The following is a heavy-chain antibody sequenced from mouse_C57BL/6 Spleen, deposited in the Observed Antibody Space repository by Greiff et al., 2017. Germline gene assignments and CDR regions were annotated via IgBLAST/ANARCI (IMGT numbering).Heavy chain of an antibody. CDR1: GYTFTSYW. CDR2: IHPNSGST. V-gene: IGHV1-64*01. D-gene: IGHD2-4*01. J-gene: IGHJ3*01. CDR3: ARGDYDLSFAY. Sequence: QVQLQQPGAELVKPGASVKLSCKASGYTFTSYWMHWVKQRPGQGLEWIGMIHPNSGSTNYNEKFKSKATLTVDKSSSTAYMQLSSLTSEDAAVYYCARGDYDLSFAYWGQGTLVTVSA.